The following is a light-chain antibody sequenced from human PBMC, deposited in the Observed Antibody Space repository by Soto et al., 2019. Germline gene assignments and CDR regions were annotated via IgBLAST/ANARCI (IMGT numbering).Light chain of an antibody. CDR1: TGAVTSGHY. CDR3: LLSYTDARI. V-gene: IGLV7-46*01. J-gene: IGLJ2*01. CDR2: DTN. Sequence: QAVVTQEPSLTVSPGGTVTLTCGSSTGAVTSGHYPYWFQQKPGQAPRTLIYDTNNKHSWTPARFSGSLLGGKAALTLSGAQPEDEADYYCLLSYTDARIFGGGTQLTVL.